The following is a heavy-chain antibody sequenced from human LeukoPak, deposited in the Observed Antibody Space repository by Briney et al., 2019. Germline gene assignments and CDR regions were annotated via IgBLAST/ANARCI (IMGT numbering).Heavy chain of an antibody. D-gene: IGHD3-22*01. J-gene: IGHJ6*03. V-gene: IGHV4-34*01. CDR2: INHSGST. Sequence: KPSETLSLTCTVSGGSISSYYWSWIRQPPGKGLEWIGEINHSGSTNYNPSLKSRVTISVDTSKNQFSLKLSSVTAADTAVYYCARDSRQYYYYYYMDVWGKGTTVTVSS. CDR1: GGSISSYY. CDR3: ARDSRQYYYYYYMDV.